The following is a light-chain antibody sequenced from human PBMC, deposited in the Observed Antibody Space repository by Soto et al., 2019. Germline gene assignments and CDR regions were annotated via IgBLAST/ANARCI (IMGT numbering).Light chain of an antibody. Sequence: IPMTQSPSSLYASVGVRVTLTCRATQSNSSYLKWYQQKPGKAPKFLIYSASTLQSGGPSRCSGSGSGTDFTLTIIGLQPEDFATDYCQQSDSTPYTFGQGTKVDIK. J-gene: IGKJ2*01. CDR2: SAS. CDR3: QQSDSTPYT. CDR1: QSNSSY. V-gene: IGKV1-39*01.